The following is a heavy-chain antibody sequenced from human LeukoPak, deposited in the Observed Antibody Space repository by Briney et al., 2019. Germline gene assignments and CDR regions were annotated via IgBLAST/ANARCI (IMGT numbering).Heavy chain of an antibody. CDR3: ARQCPSGLQLYYSGNWFDP. J-gene: IGHJ5*02. CDR1: GYSFTSYW. Sequence: GASLKISCKGSGYSFTSYWIGWVRQMPGKGLEWMGIIYPGDSDTRYSPSFQGQVTISADKSISTAYLQWSSLKASDTAVYYCARQCPSGLQLYYSGNWFDPWGQGTLVTVSS. V-gene: IGHV5-51*01. CDR2: IYPGDSDT. D-gene: IGHD2/OR15-2a*01.